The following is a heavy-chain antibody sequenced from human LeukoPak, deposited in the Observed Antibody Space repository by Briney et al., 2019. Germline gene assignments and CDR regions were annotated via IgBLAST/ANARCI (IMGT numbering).Heavy chain of an antibody. Sequence: GASVKVSCKASGGTFIRSAISWVRQAPGQGLEWMGGIIPIFGTANYAQKFQGRVTITADESTSTAYMELSSLRSEDTAVYYCARGAGYSTLPYYYGMDVWGKGTTVTVSS. D-gene: IGHD5-24*01. J-gene: IGHJ6*04. V-gene: IGHV1-69*13. CDR3: ARGAGYSTLPYYYGMDV. CDR2: IIPIFGTA. CDR1: GGTFIRSA.